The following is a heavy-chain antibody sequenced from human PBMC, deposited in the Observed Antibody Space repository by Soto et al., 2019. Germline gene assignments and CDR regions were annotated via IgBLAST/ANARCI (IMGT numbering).Heavy chain of an antibody. CDR2: IIGYNGNT. CDR1: GYTFTNYG. V-gene: IGHV1-18*04. D-gene: IGHD3-22*01. J-gene: IGHJ6*02. Sequence: QVQLVESGAEVKKPGASVTVSCKASGYTFTNYGISWVRQAPGQGLEWMGWIIGYNGNTKYAQKFQGRVTMTTDTPTNTAYMDLRSLRSDDTAVYYCARDREYYYDSSGNYYYHYGMDVWGQGTTVTVS. CDR3: ARDREYYYDSSGNYYYHYGMDV.